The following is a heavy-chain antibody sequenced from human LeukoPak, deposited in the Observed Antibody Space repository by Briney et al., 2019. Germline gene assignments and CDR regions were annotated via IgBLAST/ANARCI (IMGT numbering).Heavy chain of an antibody. D-gene: IGHD3-10*01. CDR1: GGSISSYY. V-gene: IGHV4-59*01. CDR3: ARDTARGRGIGYFDY. J-gene: IGHJ4*02. Sequence: SETLSLTCTVSGGSISSYYWSWIRQPPGKGLEWIGYIYYSGSTNYNPSLKSRVTISVDTSKNQFSLELSSVTAADTAVYYCARDTARGRGIGYFDYWGQGTLVTVSS. CDR2: IYYSGST.